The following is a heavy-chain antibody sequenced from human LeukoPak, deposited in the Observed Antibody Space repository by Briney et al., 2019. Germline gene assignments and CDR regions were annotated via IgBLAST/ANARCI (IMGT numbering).Heavy chain of an antibody. CDR1: GYTFTSYW. J-gene: IGHJ3*02. CDR2: IYPGDSDT. D-gene: IGHD1-26*01. Sequence: GESLKISCKGSGYTFTSYWIGWVRQMPGKGLEWMGIIYPGDSDTKYSPSFQGQVTISADKSISTAYLLWSSLKASDTAMYYCARVDSGAYLRAFDIWGQGTMVTVSS. V-gene: IGHV5-51*01. CDR3: ARVDSGAYLRAFDI.